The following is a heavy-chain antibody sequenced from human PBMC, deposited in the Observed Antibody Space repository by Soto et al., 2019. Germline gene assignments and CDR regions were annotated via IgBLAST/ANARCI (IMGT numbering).Heavy chain of an antibody. D-gene: IGHD6-6*01. CDR2: TYYRSKWYN. J-gene: IGHJ6*02. Sequence: SQTLSRTCAISGDSVSSNSGAWNWIRQSPSRGLEWLGRTYYRSKWYNDFAVSVKSRITINPDTSKNQFSLQLNSVTPEDTAVYYCVRQYRDSQYYSGLDVWGQGTTVTVSS. V-gene: IGHV6-1*01. CDR3: VRQYRDSQYYSGLDV. CDR1: GDSVSSNSGA.